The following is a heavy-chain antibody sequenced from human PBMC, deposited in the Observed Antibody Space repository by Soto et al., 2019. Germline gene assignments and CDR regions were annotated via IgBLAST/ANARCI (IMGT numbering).Heavy chain of an antibody. CDR3: VRLDV. Sequence: QVQLQESGPGLVKPSQTLSLTCTVSGGSISSGGYYWSWIRQHPGKGLEWIGYIYYRGSTYSNTWLKRRATISVDTTKNQFALKLSSVTTADTAVYYCVRLDVWGQGTTVTASS. CDR1: GGSISSGGYY. V-gene: IGHV4-31*03. J-gene: IGHJ6*02. CDR2: IYYRGST.